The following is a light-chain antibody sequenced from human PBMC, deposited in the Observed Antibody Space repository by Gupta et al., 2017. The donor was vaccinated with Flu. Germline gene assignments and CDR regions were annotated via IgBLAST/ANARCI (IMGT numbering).Light chain of an antibody. CDR3: QRHGNWLSRT. CDR1: TSLGNY. CDR2: DES. Sequence: ATLSLSPGEGATRSFRARTSLGNYLDWSKHKPAHAPRLLIHDESNRATGTHARFSGSGSGTGSTLTISIRELEDFAVSYFQRHGNWLSRTFGQGTXMEIK. J-gene: IGKJ5*01. V-gene: IGKV3-11*01.